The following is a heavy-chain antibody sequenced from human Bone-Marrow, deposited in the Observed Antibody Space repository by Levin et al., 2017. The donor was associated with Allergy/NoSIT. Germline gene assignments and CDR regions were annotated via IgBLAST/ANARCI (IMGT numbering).Heavy chain of an antibody. Sequence: SQTLSLTCAVSGGSISDDHWWSWVRQPPGKGLEWIGEIYHSGSTNYNPSLKSRVTISVDKSQNQFSLNLNSVTAADTAVYYCASARWDYWGQGTLVTVSS. J-gene: IGHJ4*02. CDR1: GGSISDDHW. CDR3: ASARWDY. V-gene: IGHV4-4*02. CDR2: IYHSGST. D-gene: IGHD2-15*01.